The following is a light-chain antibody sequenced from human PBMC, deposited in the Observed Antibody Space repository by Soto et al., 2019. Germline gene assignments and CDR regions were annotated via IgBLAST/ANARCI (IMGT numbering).Light chain of an antibody. CDR3: TSYASGSSHVV. CDR2: DVN. CDR1: SSDIGGYDY. Sequence: QSALTQPASGSGSPGQSITLSCTGTSSDIGGYDYVSWYQRHPGKAPKLIIYDVNNRPSGVSNRFSGSKSGNTASLTISGLQAEDESEYYCTSYASGSSHVVFGGGTKLTVL. J-gene: IGLJ2*01. V-gene: IGLV2-14*01.